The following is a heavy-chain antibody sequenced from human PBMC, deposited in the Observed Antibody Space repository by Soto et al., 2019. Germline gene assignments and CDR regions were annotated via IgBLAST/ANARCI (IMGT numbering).Heavy chain of an antibody. Sequence: EVQLVESGGGLVQPGGSLRLSCEASGFTLSSYSMNWARQAPGQGLEWVSYISSSSRTIYDAHSVKGRFTISRDNAKNSRYLQMNSLRDEDTAVYYCARDNPRSSGWDVWGQGTTVTVSS. CDR2: ISSSSRTI. CDR3: ARDNPRSSGWDV. CDR1: GFTLSSYS. J-gene: IGHJ6*02. V-gene: IGHV3-48*02.